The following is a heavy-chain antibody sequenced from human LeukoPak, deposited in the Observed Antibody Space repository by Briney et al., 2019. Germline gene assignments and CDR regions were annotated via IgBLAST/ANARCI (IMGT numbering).Heavy chain of an antibody. CDR2: INHSGST. CDR3: AGVILTGSVDY. V-gene: IGHV4-34*01. CDR1: GGSFSGYY. J-gene: IGHJ4*02. Sequence: SETLSLTCAVYGGSFSGYYWSWIRQPPGKGLEWIGEINHSGSTNYNPSLESRVTISVDTSKNQFSLKLSSVAAADTAVYYCAGVILTGSVDYWGQGTLVTVSS. D-gene: IGHD3-9*01.